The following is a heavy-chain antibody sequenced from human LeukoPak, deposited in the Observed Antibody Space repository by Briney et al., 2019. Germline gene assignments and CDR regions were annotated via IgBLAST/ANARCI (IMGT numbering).Heavy chain of an antibody. Sequence: ASVKVSCKASGYTFTSYAMHWVRQAPGQRLEWMGWINAGNGNTKYSQKFQGRVTITRDTSASTAYMELSSLRSGDTAVYYCARDIGGSEYFDYWGQGTLVTVSS. J-gene: IGHJ4*02. CDR2: INAGNGNT. CDR3: ARDIGGSEYFDY. CDR1: GYTFTSYA. D-gene: IGHD3-10*01. V-gene: IGHV1-3*01.